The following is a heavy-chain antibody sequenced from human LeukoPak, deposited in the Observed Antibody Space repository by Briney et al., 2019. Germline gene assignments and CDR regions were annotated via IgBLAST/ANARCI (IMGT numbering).Heavy chain of an antibody. V-gene: IGHV3-48*01. J-gene: IGHJ4*02. CDR3: ARGYGSGWYFDY. CDR2: ISTGSSTI. D-gene: IGHD6-19*01. Sequence: GGSLRLSCAASGFTFSSYSMIWVRQAPGKGLEWVSYISTGSSTIYYADSVKGRFAISRDNSKNTLYLQMNSLRAEDTAVYYCARGYGSGWYFDYWGQGTLVTVST. CDR1: GFTFSSYS.